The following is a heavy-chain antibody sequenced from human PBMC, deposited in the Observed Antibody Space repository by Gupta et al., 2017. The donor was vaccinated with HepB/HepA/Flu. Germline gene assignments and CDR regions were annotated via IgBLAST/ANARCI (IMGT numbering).Heavy chain of an antibody. Sequence: QITLKESGPTLVKPTQTLTLTCTFSGFSLSSSSIGVGVGWIRQPPGKALEWLALIYWNDDARYNPSLRSRLTITKDPPKTQVCLKWPNMDPEDTGTYYGAHKFNSYDYGGGGGGYWGQGILVTLSS. CDR2: IYWNDDA. CDR3: AHKFNSYDYGGGGGGY. J-gene: IGHJ4*02. D-gene: IGHD4/OR15-4a*01. CDR1: GFSLSSSSIGVG. V-gene: IGHV2-5*01.